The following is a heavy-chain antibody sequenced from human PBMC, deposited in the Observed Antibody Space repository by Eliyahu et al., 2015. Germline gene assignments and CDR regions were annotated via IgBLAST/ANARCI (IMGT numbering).Heavy chain of an antibody. CDR2: TFYRSKWLN. CDR1: GDSXPXTTAA. D-gene: IGHD6-13*01. V-gene: IGHV6-1*01. J-gene: IGHJ4*02. CDR3: ARDNLGIAAPFDY. Sequence: QVQLQQSGPGLVQPSXTLXLPCXXSGDSXPXTTAAWNWXRQSPSRGLEWLGRTFYRSKWLNDYAVSVKSRITINPDTSKNQFSLQLNSVTPEDTAVYYCARDNLGIAAPFDYWGQGTLVTVSS.